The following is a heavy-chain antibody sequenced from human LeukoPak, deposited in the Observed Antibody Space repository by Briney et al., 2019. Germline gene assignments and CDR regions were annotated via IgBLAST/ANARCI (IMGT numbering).Heavy chain of an antibody. Sequence: GGSLRLSCAASGFTFSNYGMNWVRQAPGKGLEWVSGITGSGGNTYYADSVKGRFTISRDNSKSALFLQMNSLRAEDTAIYYCAKDAPRSSGWFFLDFWGQGTLVTVSS. CDR1: GFTFSNYG. CDR3: AKDAPRSSGWFFLDF. D-gene: IGHD6-19*01. V-gene: IGHV3-23*01. CDR2: ITGSGGNT. J-gene: IGHJ4*02.